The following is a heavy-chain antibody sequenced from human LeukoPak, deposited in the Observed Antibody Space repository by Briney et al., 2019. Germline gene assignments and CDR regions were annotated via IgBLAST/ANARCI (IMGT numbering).Heavy chain of an antibody. CDR3: ARDLDQLLIIAAAVGVYYYGMDV. D-gene: IGHD6-13*01. Sequence: ASVKVSCKASGYTFTSYGISWVRQAPGQGLEWMGWISAYNGNTNYAQKLQGRVTMTTDTSTSTAYMELRSLRSDDTAVYYCARDLDQLLIIAAAVGVYYYGMDVWGQGTTVTVSS. J-gene: IGHJ6*02. V-gene: IGHV1-18*01. CDR2: ISAYNGNT. CDR1: GYTFTSYG.